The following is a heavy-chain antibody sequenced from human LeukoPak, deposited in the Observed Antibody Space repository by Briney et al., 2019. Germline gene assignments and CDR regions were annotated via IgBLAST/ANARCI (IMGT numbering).Heavy chain of an antibody. CDR1: GFTVSNNY. D-gene: IGHD6-19*01. Sequence: GGSLRLSCAASGFTVSNNYMTWVRQAPGKGLEWVSVIYRGGSTYYADSVKGRFTISTDNSKNTLDLQMNSLRAEGTAVYYCVYSSAWLFFDHWGQGTLVTVSS. CDR2: IYRGGST. V-gene: IGHV3-53*01. J-gene: IGHJ4*02. CDR3: VYSSAWLFFDH.